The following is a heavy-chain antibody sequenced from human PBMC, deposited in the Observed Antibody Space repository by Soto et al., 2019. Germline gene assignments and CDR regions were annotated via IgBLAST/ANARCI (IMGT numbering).Heavy chain of an antibody. V-gene: IGHV1-18*01. Sequence: QVQLVQSGAEVKKPGASVKVSCKASGYTFTSYGISWVRQAPGQGLEWMGWISVYNGNTNYAQKLQGRVSMTTDTSTSTVYMELRSLGSDDTAVYYCARIVGADRRWFDPWGQGTLVTVSS. CDR1: GYTFTSYG. CDR2: ISVYNGNT. J-gene: IGHJ5*02. CDR3: ARIVGADRRWFDP. D-gene: IGHD1-26*01.